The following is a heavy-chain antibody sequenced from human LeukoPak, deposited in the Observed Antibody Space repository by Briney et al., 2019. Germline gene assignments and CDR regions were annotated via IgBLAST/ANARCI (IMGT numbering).Heavy chain of an antibody. D-gene: IGHD2-21*02. CDR3: ASGVTATKNDY. CDR2: VSYDGSNK. V-gene: IGHV3-30-3*01. Sequence: VAVVSYDGSNKYYADSVKGRFTISRDNSKNTLYLQMNSLRAEDTAVYYCASGVTATKNDYWGQGTLVTVSS. J-gene: IGHJ4*02.